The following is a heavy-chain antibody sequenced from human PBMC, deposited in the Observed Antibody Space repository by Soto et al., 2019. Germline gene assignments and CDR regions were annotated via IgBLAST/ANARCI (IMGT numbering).Heavy chain of an antibody. Sequence: QVQLVQSGAEVKKPGASVKVSCKASGYTFTGYYMHWVRQAPGQGLEWMGWINPNSGGTNYAQKFQGRVTMTRDTSISTAYMELSRLRSDDTAVYYCAREGNTAAAVSNEYLQHWGQGTLVTVSS. J-gene: IGHJ1*01. CDR2: INPNSGGT. V-gene: IGHV1-2*02. D-gene: IGHD6-13*01. CDR1: GYTFTGYY. CDR3: AREGNTAAAVSNEYLQH.